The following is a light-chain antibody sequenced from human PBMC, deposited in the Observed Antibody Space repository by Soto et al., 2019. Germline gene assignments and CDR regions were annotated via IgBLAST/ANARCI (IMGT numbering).Light chain of an antibody. Sequence: QSALTQPASVSGSPGQSITISCTGTSSDVGDYRYVSWYQQYPGKAPKLMIYEVSNRPSGVSNRFSGSKSGNTASLTISGLQAEDEADYYCSSYTSSSPVVFGGGTKVTVL. CDR1: SSDVGDYRY. CDR2: EVS. CDR3: SSYTSSSPVV. J-gene: IGLJ3*02. V-gene: IGLV2-14*01.